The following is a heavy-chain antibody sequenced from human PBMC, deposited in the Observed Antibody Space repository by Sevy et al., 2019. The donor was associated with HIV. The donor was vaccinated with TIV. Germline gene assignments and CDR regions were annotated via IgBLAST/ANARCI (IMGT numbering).Heavy chain of an antibody. V-gene: IGHV3-7*03. CDR3: ARDSFHYYDSSGYYLSYYYYYMDV. Sequence: GGSLRLSCAASGFTFSSYWMSWVRQAPGKGLEWVANIKQDGSEKYYVDSVKGRFTISRDNAKNSLYLQMNSLRAEDTALYYCARDSFHYYDSSGYYLSYYYYYMDVWGKGTTVTVSS. CDR2: IKQDGSEK. J-gene: IGHJ6*03. D-gene: IGHD3-22*01. CDR1: GFTFSSYW.